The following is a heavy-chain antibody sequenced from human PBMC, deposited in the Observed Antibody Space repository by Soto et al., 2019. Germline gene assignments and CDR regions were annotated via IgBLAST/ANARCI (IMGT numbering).Heavy chain of an antibody. Sequence: VSLRLSCVASGFTFKDYAMSGVRQAPGGGLEWVAGISGSGVSTYYAGSVKGRFTISRDNSKITVYLQMNNLRADDTAVYYCARDRTFNYFYGMDVWRQGTTVTVSS. CDR3: ARDRTFNYFYGMDV. CDR2: ISGSGVST. CDR1: GFTFKDYA. V-gene: IGHV3-23*01. J-gene: IGHJ6*02.